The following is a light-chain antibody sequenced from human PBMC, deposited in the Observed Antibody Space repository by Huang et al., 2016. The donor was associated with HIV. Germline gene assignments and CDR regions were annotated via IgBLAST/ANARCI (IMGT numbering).Light chain of an antibody. Sequence: EIVLTQSPGTLSLSPGERATLACRASQSVSSSYLAWYQQKPGQAPRLLIYGASSRATGIPNRFSGSESGTDFTLTISRLGPEDFAVYYCQQYGSSPETFGQGTKLEIK. CDR2: GAS. J-gene: IGKJ2*01. CDR1: QSVSSSY. CDR3: QQYGSSPET. V-gene: IGKV3-20*01.